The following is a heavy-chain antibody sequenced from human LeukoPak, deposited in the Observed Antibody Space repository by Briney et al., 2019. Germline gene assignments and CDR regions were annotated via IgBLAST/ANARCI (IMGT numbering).Heavy chain of an antibody. Sequence: SETLSLTCTVSGGSISSYYWSWIRQPPGKGLEWVGYIYYSGSTNYNPSLKSRVTISVDTSKNQFSLKLSSVTAADTAVYYCARGSGAAAFDWGQGTLVTVSS. CDR3: ARGSGAAAFD. CDR1: GGSISSYY. D-gene: IGHD6-13*01. CDR2: IYYSGST. J-gene: IGHJ4*02. V-gene: IGHV4-59*01.